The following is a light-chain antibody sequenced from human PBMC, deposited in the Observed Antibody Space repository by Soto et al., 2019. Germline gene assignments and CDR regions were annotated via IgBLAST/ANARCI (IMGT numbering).Light chain of an antibody. J-gene: IGKJ1*01. CDR2: KVS. Sequence: DVVMTQSPLSLPVTLGQPASISCRSSQSLVSSDGNTYLIWFQQRPGQSPRRLIYKVSNRDSGGPDRFSGSGSGTECTLDISRVEAEDVGVYYCMQGTHWPWTFGQGTKVEIK. CDR1: QSLVSSDGNTY. V-gene: IGKV2-30*01. CDR3: MQGTHWPWT.